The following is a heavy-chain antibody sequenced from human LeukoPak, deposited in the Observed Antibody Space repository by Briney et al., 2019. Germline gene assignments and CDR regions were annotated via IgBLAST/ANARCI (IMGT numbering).Heavy chain of an antibody. Sequence: ASVKVSCKASGYTFTDYYIHWVRQAPGQGLEWMGWIKPNSGVTNYAQQFQGRVTMTRDTSISTAYMELSSLRPDDTAVYYCARVGAYPHNWSDPWGQGTLVTVSS. D-gene: IGHD3-10*01. CDR3: ARVGAYPHNWSDP. V-gene: IGHV1-2*02. J-gene: IGHJ5*02. CDR2: IKPNSGVT. CDR1: GYTFTDYY.